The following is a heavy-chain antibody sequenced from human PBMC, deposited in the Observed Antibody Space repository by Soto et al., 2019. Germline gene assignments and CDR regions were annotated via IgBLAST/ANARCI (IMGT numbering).Heavy chain of an antibody. CDR2: ISGSGNKT. D-gene: IGHD3-3*01. CDR3: ARGVRLHFDN. J-gene: IGHJ4*02. CDR1: GFSFSPYA. Sequence: GGSLGLSCAAAGFSFSPYAMRWVRQAPGKVLEWVSSISGSGNKTYYANSGKGRFTISRDNSKETLFLQMNGLSAEDTALYYCARGVRLHFDNWGQGTLVTVSS. V-gene: IGHV3-23*01.